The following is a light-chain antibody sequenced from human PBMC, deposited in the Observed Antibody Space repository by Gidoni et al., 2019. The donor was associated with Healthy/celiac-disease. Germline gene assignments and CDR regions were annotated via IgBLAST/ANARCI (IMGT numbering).Light chain of an antibody. CDR1: SSTIGAGYD. J-gene: IGLJ1*01. CDR2: GNS. Sequence: QSVLTQPPSVPGAPGPTFPISGTGSSSTIGAGYDVHWYQQLPGTAPKLLIYGNSNQPSGVSDRFSGSKSGTSASLAITGLQAEDEDDYYCQSYDSSLSGLDVFGTGTKVTVL. V-gene: IGLV1-40*01. CDR3: QSYDSSLSGLDV.